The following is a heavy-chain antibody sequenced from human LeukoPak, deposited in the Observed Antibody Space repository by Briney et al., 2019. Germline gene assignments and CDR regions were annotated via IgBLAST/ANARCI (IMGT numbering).Heavy chain of an antibody. D-gene: IGHD6-13*01. V-gene: IGHV3-11*04. J-gene: IGHJ4*02. CDR3: ARLYSSSWHDY. Sequence: GGSLRLSCAASGFTFSDYYMSWIRQAPGKGLEWVSYISSSGSTIYYADSVKGRFTISRDNAKNSLYLQMNSLRAEDTAVCYCARLYSSSWHDYWGQGTLVTVSS. CDR2: ISSSGSTI. CDR1: GFTFSDYY.